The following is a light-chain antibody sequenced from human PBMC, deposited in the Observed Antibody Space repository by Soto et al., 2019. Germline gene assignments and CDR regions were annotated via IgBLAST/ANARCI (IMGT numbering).Light chain of an antibody. CDR1: QSVSNY. V-gene: IGKV3-11*01. CDR3: QQYGSSPIT. J-gene: IGKJ5*01. CDR2: AAS. Sequence: ESVLTQSPATLSLSPGERVTLSCRASQSVSNYLAWYQQKPGQAPRLLVSAASNRATGIPARFSGSGSGTDFTLTISSLEPEDFAVYYCQQYGSSPITFGQGTRLEIK.